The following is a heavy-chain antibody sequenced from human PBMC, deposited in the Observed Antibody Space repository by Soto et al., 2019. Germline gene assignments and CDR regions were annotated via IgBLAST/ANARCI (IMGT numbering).Heavy chain of an antibody. CDR1: GFTVSSKY. J-gene: IGHJ6*02. Sequence: GGSLRLSFVASGFTVSSKYMSWVRQAPGKGLEWVSFLWSAGNTYYAESVRGRFTISRDSSKNTLYLEMSSLRADDTAVYYCAREAPMHXWGQGTTVTVS. CDR2: LWSAGNT. V-gene: IGHV3-53*01. CDR3: AREAPMHX.